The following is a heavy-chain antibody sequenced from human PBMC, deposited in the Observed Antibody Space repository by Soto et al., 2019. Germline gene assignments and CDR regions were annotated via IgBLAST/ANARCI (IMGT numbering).Heavy chain of an antibody. CDR3: ASDMYSSSWYFYYYSMDV. V-gene: IGHV3-23*01. CDR1: GFTFSSYA. J-gene: IGHJ6*02. CDR2: ISGSGGST. D-gene: IGHD6-13*01. Sequence: EVQLLESGGGLVQPGGSLRVSCAASGFTFSSYAMSWVRQAPGKGLEWVSAISGSGGSTYYADSVKGRFTISRDNSKNTLYLQMNSLRAEDTAVYYCASDMYSSSWYFYYYSMDVWGQGTTVTVSS.